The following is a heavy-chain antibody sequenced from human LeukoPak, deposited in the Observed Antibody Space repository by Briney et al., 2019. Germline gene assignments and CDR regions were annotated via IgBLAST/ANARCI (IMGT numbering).Heavy chain of an antibody. CDR1: GFTFSSYW. V-gene: IGHV3-7*01. CDR2: IKQDGSEK. J-gene: IGHJ4*02. CDR3: ARGGTPYYYDSSGYDY. Sequence: QSGGPLRLSCAASGFTFSSYWMNWVRQAPGKGLEWVASIKQDGSEKYYVDSVKGRFTISRDNAKNSLYLQMNSLRAEDTAVYYCARGGTPYYYDSSGYDYWGQGTLVTVSS. D-gene: IGHD3-22*01.